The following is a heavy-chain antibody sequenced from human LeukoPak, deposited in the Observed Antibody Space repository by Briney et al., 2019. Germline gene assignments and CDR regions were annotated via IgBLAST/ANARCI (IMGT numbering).Heavy chain of an antibody. Sequence: GGSLRLSCAASRFTFSSYAMSWVRQAPGKGLEWVSAISGSGGSTYYADSVKGRFTISRDNSKNTLYLQMNSLRAEDTAVYYCARTGGKGIVATFDYWGQGTLVTVSS. D-gene: IGHD5-12*01. J-gene: IGHJ4*02. CDR2: ISGSGGST. V-gene: IGHV3-23*01. CDR3: ARTGGKGIVATFDY. CDR1: RFTFSSYA.